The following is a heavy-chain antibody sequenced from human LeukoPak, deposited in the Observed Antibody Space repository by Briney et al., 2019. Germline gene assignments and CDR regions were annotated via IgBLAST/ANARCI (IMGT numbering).Heavy chain of an antibody. CDR2: TGNKAHNYTT. CDR1: GFTFSDHS. D-gene: IGHD2-15*01. Sequence: GGSLRLSCAASGFTFSDHSMGWVRQAPGKGREWGGRTGNKAHNYTTEYAASVKGRFTTSRHGSKTSLYLQMYSLKTEDTAVDYCARASVAPGGRDFDYWGQGTLVTVSS. J-gene: IGHJ4*02. V-gene: IGHV3-72*01. CDR3: ARASVAPGGRDFDY.